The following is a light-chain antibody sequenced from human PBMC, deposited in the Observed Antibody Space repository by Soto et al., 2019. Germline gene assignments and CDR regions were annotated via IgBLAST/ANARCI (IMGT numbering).Light chain of an antibody. V-gene: IGLV2-14*03. CDR3: RSYTSAHTYV. J-gene: IGLJ1*01. Sequence: QSVLTQPASVSGSPGQSITISCTGTSSDVGGYKYVSWYQQHPGKAPKLMIYEVSNRPSGVSNRFSGSKSGNTASLTISGLQGEDEANYYCRSYTSAHTYVFGTGTKVTVL. CDR1: SSDVGGYKY. CDR2: EVS.